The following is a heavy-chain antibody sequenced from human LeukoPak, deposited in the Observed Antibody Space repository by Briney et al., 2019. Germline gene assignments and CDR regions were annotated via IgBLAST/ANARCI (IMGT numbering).Heavy chain of an antibody. J-gene: IGHJ4*02. D-gene: IGHD6-19*01. Sequence: ASVKVSCKASGYTFSSNDINWVRQATGQGLEWMGWMNPENGNTGYAVKFQGRVTLTRDTSINTAYMELSSLGSEDTAVYYCARRYAGGWTDHWGQGTLVTVSS. CDR3: ARRYAGGWTDH. V-gene: IGHV1-8*01. CDR2: MNPENGNT. CDR1: GYTFSSND.